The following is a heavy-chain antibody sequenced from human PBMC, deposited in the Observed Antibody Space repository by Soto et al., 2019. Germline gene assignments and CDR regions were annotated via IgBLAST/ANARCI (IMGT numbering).Heavy chain of an antibody. J-gene: IGHJ6*02. CDR1: GFTFSSYS. CDR3: ARGGNNDVPPEYYYYYGMDV. V-gene: IGHV3-30-3*01. CDR2: ISYDGSNK. D-gene: IGHD2-15*01. Sequence: VQLLESGGGLVQPGGSLRLSCAASGFTFSSYSMSWVRQAPGKGLEWVALISYDGSNKYYADSVKGRFTISRDNSKNTLYLKMNSLKAEDTAVYYCARGGNNDVPPEYYYYYGMDVWGQGTTVTVSS.